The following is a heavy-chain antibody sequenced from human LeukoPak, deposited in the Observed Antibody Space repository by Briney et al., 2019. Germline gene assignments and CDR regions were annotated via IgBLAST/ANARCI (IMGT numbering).Heavy chain of an antibody. CDR3: ARAGGDSSGWHPTYYYFDY. V-gene: IGHV3-21*01. CDR1: GFTFSNFP. Sequence: GGSLRLSCTTSGFTFSNFPMNWVRQAPGKGLEWVSSISSSSTYIYYADSVEGRFTISRDNAKNSLYLQMNSLRAEDTAVYYCARAGGDSSGWHPTYYYFDYWGQGTLVTVSS. D-gene: IGHD6-19*01. J-gene: IGHJ4*02. CDR2: ISSSSTYI.